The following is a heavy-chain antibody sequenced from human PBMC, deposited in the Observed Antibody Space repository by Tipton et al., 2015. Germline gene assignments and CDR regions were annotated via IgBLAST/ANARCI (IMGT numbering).Heavy chain of an antibody. V-gene: IGHV4-59*01. Sequence: TLSLTCTVSSDSINKYYWSWIRQPPGKELQWIGYIQYSGGTNYNPSLESRVSMSVDTSKTPFSLEMRSVTATDTAVYYCARARGRHGGLFDSWGQGTLVTVSS. CDR2: IQYSGGT. CDR1: SDSINKYY. CDR3: ARARGRHGGLFDS. J-gene: IGHJ4*02. D-gene: IGHD4-23*01.